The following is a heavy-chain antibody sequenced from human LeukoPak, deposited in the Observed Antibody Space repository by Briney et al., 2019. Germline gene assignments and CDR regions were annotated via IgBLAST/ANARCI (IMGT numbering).Heavy chain of an antibody. J-gene: IGHJ4*02. V-gene: IGHV4-59*12. D-gene: IGHD3-16*01. CDR1: GGSISSYY. CDR3: ARIGGGSIDY. Sequence: SETLSLTCTVSGGSISSYYWSWIRQPPGKGLEWIGYIYYSGSTDYNPSLKSRVTISVDTSKNQFSLKLSSVTAADTAVYYCARIGGGSIDYWGQGTLVTVSS. CDR2: IYYSGST.